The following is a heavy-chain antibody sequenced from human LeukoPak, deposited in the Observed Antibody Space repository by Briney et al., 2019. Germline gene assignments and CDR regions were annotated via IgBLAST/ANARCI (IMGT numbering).Heavy chain of an antibody. Sequence: GGSLRLSCAASGFTFSSYGTHWVRQAPGKGLEWVAVISYDGSNKYYADSVKGRFTISRDNSKNTLYLQMNSLRAEDTAVYYCAKAHGAFIDYWGQGTLVTVSS. CDR2: ISYDGSNK. J-gene: IGHJ4*02. D-gene: IGHD3-10*01. V-gene: IGHV3-30*18. CDR1: GFTFSSYG. CDR3: AKAHGAFIDY.